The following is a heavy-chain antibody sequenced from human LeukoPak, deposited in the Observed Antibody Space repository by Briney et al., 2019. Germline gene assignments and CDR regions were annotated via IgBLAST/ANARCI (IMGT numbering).Heavy chain of an antibody. V-gene: IGHV4-59*01. CDR2: IYYSGST. D-gene: IGHD6-13*01. CDR1: GGSISSYY. J-gene: IGHJ4*02. CDR3: ARGAGSHEYYFDY. Sequence: PSETLSLNCTVSGGSISSYYWSWIRQPPGKGLEWIGYIYYSGSTNYNPSLKSRVTISVDTSKNQFSLKLSSVTAADTAVYYCARGAGSHEYYFDYWGQGTLVTVSS.